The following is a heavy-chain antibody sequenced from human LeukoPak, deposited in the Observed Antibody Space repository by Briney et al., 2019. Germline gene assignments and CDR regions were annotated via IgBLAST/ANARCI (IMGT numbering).Heavy chain of an antibody. CDR2: IYYSGST. V-gene: IGHV4-31*03. D-gene: IGHD3-22*01. Sequence: PSQTLSLTCTVSGGSISSGGYYWSWIRQHPGKGLEWIGYIYYSGSTYYNPSLKSRVTISVDTSKNQFSLKLSSVTAADTAVYYCARGTAADYYDSSGYFDYRGQGTLVTVSS. J-gene: IGHJ4*02. CDR1: GGSISSGGYY. CDR3: ARGTAADYYDSSGYFDY.